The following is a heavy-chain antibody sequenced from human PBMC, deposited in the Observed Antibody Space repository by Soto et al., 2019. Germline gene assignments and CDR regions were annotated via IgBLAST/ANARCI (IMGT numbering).Heavy chain of an antibody. D-gene: IGHD1-26*01. CDR1: GFTFSSYA. V-gene: IGHV3-23*01. CDR3: AKERWEGCGRDV. Sequence: EVQLLESGGGLVQPGGSLRLSCAASGFTFSSYAMSWVRQAPGKGLEWVSTISSSGGSTYYADSVKGRFTISRDNSKNTLYLKMNSLSAEDTAVYYCAKERWEGCGRDVGGQGTTVTVSS. J-gene: IGHJ6*02. CDR2: ISSSGGST.